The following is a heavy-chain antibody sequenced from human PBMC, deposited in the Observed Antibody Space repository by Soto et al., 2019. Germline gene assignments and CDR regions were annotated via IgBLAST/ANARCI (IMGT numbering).Heavy chain of an antibody. V-gene: IGHV1-69*06. CDR1: GGTFSSYA. CDR3: ATLGGTAMVKIDY. J-gene: IGHJ4*02. Sequence: QVQLVQSGAEVKKPGSSVKVSCKASGGTFSSYAISWVRQAPGQGLEWMGGIIPIFGTANYAQKFQGRVTIHADKSTSTAYMELTSLRSEDTTVYYYATLGGTAMVKIDYWGQGTLVTVSS. CDR2: IIPIFGTA. D-gene: IGHD5-18*01.